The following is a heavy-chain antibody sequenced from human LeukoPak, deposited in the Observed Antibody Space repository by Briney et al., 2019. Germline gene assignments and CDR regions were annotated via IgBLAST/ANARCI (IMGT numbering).Heavy chain of an antibody. Sequence: SETLSLTCTVSGASISSGSYFWTWIRQPAGKGLEWIGRIYTSGSTNYNPSLKSRVTISVDTSKNQFSLKLSSVTAADTAVYYCARGKRTSGWSQYNWFDPWGQGTLVTVSS. D-gene: IGHD6-19*01. V-gene: IGHV4-61*02. CDR2: IYTSGST. CDR3: ARGKRTSGWSQYNWFDP. CDR1: GASISSGSYF. J-gene: IGHJ5*02.